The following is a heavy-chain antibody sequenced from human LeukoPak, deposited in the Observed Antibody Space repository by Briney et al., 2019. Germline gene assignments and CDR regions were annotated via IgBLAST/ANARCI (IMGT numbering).Heavy chain of an antibody. CDR1: GFTFSSYW. CDR3: ARGPYNWNYGRLYYYMDV. V-gene: IGHV3-7*01. J-gene: IGHJ6*03. Sequence: PGGSLRLSCAASGFTFSSYWMSWVRQAPGKGLEWVANIKKDGSEKYYVDSVKGRFTISRDNAKKSLYLQMNSLRAEDTAVYYCARGPYNWNYGRLYYYMDVWGKGTTVTVSS. CDR2: IKKDGSEK. D-gene: IGHD1-7*01.